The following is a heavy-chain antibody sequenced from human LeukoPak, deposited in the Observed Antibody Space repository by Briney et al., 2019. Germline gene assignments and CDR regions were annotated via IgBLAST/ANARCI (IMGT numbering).Heavy chain of an antibody. CDR2: IYPSGST. CDR3: ARENSGSYREFDY. CDR1: GGSISSYY. V-gene: IGHV4-4*07. Sequence: SETLTLPCSVSGGSISSYYWTWIRQPAGKGLEWIGRIYPSGSTNYNPSLKSRVTMSVDTSKNQFSLKLSSVTAADTAVYYCARENSGSYREFDYWGQGTLVTVSS. J-gene: IGHJ4*02. D-gene: IGHD1-26*01.